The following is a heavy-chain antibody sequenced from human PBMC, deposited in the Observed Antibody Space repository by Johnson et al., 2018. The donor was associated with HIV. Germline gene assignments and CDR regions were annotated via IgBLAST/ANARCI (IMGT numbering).Heavy chain of an antibody. CDR2: ISWNSGTI. CDR3: ARSYDSSGYYYSFAFDV. V-gene: IGHV3-9*01. D-gene: IGHD3-22*01. Sequence: VQLVESGGGLVQPGRSLRLSCAASGFSFDDYAMHWVRQAPGKGLEWVSGISWNSGTIGYADSVKGRFTISRDNAKNSLYLQINSLRAEDTAVYYCARSYDSSGYYYSFAFDVWGQGTMVTVSS. J-gene: IGHJ3*01. CDR1: GFSFDDYA.